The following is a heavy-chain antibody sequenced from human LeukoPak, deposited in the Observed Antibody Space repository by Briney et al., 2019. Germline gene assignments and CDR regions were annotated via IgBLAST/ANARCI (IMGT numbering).Heavy chain of an antibody. CDR3: ARVPLDYYYYYYMDV. J-gene: IGHJ6*03. CDR1: GVSIRSSNSY. V-gene: IGHV4-39*07. CDR2: IYYSGST. Sequence: SETLSLTCTVSGVSIRSSNSYWGWIRQPPGKGLEWIGSIYYSGSTYYNPSLKSRVTISVDTSKNQFSLKLSSVTAADTAVYYCARVPLDYYYYYYMDVWGKGTTVTVSS.